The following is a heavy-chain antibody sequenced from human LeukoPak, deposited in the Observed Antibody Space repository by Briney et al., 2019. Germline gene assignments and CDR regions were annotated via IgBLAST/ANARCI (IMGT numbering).Heavy chain of an antibody. D-gene: IGHD3-16*01. V-gene: IGHV1-2*06. CDR3: ARLGLRLGESARVDY. CDR1: GYTFTGYY. CDR2: INPNSGGT. J-gene: IGHJ4*02. Sequence: ASVTVSCKASGYTFTGYYMHWVRQAPGQGLGWMGRINPNSGGTNYAQKFQGRVTMTRDTSISTAYMELSRLRSDDTAVYYCARLGLRLGESARVDYWGQGTLVTVSS.